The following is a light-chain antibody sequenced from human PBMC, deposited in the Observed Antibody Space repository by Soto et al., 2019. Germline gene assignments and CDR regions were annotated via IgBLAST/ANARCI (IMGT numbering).Light chain of an antibody. CDR2: ASS. V-gene: IGKV1-39*02. CDR3: QHDYNLLT. Sequence: DIRMTQFPSSLPASVGDIVSITFRASQGISTYLIWYQQRQGKAPKLLIYASSNLVSGVPSRFTGSGSGTDFTLTVSSLQPEDFAVYYCQHDYNLLTFGGGTKVDIK. CDR1: QGISTY. J-gene: IGKJ4*01.